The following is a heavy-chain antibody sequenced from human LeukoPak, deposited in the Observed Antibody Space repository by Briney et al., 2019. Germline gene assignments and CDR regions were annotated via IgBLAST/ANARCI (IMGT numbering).Heavy chain of an antibody. J-gene: IGHJ4*02. D-gene: IGHD6-19*01. CDR2: ISAYNGNT. CDR1: DYTFTSYG. CDR3: ARPIAVAGTLYFDY. Sequence: ASAKLSCKASDYTFTSYGISWVRQAPGQGLEWMGWISAYNGNTNYAQKLQGRVTVTTDTSTSTAYMELRSLRSDDTAVYYCARPIAVAGTLYFDYWGQGTLVTVSS. V-gene: IGHV1-18*04.